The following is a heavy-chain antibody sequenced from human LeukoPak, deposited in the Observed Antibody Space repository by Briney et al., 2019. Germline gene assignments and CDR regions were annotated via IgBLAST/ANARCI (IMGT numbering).Heavy chain of an antibody. CDR1: GFIFSNYN. CDR2: ISFDGSAK. J-gene: IGHJ4*02. Sequence: GGSLRLSCAASGFIFSNYNIDWVRQAPGKGLEWVSVISFDGSAKYYADSVKGRFTISRDNSKNTLYLQMTSLRAEDTAVYYCAKDRVTAAGYYFDYWGQGTLVTVSS. D-gene: IGHD6-13*01. CDR3: AKDRVTAAGYYFDY. V-gene: IGHV3-30*18.